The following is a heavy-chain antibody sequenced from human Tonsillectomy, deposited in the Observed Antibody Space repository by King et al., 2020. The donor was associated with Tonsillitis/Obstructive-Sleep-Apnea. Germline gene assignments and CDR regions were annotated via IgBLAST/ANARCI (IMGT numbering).Heavy chain of an antibody. J-gene: IGHJ4*02. Sequence: VQLVESGGGLVQPGESLRLSCATSGFTFGNSAMSWVRQAPETGLEWVSAISGSGGSTYYAESVKGRFTISRDNSKNTLYLDMNTLRAEDTAVYYCAKAPTALPALFDYWGQGTLVTVSS. V-gene: IGHV3-23*04. CDR3: AKAPTALPALFDY. CDR2: ISGSGGST. CDR1: GFTFGNSA. D-gene: IGHD2-2*01.